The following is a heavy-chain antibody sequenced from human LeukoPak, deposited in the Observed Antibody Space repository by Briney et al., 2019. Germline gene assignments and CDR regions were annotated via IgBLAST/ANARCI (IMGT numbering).Heavy chain of an antibody. CDR2: IYPGDSDT. CDR1: AYSFTSYW. CDR3: ARGLGSPWLEY. J-gene: IGHJ1*01. V-gene: IGHV5-51*01. D-gene: IGHD3-9*01. Sequence: GESLKISCKGSAYSFTSYWIGWVRQKPGRNLQWMGIIYPGDSDTRYSPSFQGQVTISADKSLTTAYLQWSSLKASDTAMYYCARGLGSPWLEYGGQGTLVTVSS.